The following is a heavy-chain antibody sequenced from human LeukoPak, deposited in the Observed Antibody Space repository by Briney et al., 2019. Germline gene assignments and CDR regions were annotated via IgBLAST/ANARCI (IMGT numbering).Heavy chain of an antibody. CDR3: AADFGFTIFGVVSYYMDV. J-gene: IGHJ6*03. Sequence: SVKVSCKSSGYTFITYGISWLRQAPGQGLEWMGWIVVGSGNTNYAQKFQERVTITRDMSTSTAYMELSSLRSEDTAVYYCAADFGFTIFGVVSYYMDVWGKGTTVTVSS. V-gene: IGHV1-58*02. CDR1: GYTFITYG. D-gene: IGHD3-3*01. CDR2: IVVGSGNT.